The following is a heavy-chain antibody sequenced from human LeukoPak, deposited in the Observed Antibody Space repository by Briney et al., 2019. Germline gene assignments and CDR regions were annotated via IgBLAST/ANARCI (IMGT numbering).Heavy chain of an antibody. J-gene: IGHJ3*02. CDR2: ISSSSSAI. Sequence: TGGSLRLSCAASGFTFSSYGMHWVRQAPGKGLEWVSYISSSSSAIYYADSVKGRFTISRDNAKNSLYLQMNSLRAEDTAVYYCARAYCSGGSCYYAFDIWGQGTMVTVSS. CDR3: ARAYCSGGSCYYAFDI. V-gene: IGHV3-48*01. CDR1: GFTFSSYG. D-gene: IGHD2-15*01.